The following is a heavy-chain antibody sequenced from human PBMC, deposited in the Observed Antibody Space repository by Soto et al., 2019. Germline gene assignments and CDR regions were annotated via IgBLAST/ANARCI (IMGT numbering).Heavy chain of an antibody. D-gene: IGHD2-15*01. CDR2: ISGSGGST. V-gene: IGHV3-23*01. CDR1: GFTFSSYA. Sequence: GGSLRLSCAASGFTFSSYAMSWVRQAPGKGLEWVSAISGSGGSTYYADSVKGRFTISRDNSKNTLYLQMNSLRAEDTAVYYCAKDGLYCSGGSCYLGPHIDYWGQGTLVTVSS. CDR3: AKDGLYCSGGSCYLGPHIDY. J-gene: IGHJ4*02.